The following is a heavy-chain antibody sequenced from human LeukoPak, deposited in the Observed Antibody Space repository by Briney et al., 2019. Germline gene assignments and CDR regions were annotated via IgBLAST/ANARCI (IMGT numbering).Heavy chain of an antibody. V-gene: IGHV3-74*01. D-gene: IGHD1-26*01. CDR3: ARGSGTYSFDY. J-gene: IGHJ4*02. CDR2: INNDGTIT. CDR1: GFTFSSYS. Sequence: GGSLRLSCAASGFTFSSYSMHWVRQAPGKGLVWVSRINNDGTITNYADSVKGRFTISRDNAKNTLYLQMNSLRAEDTAVYYCARGSGTYSFDYWGQGTLVTVSS.